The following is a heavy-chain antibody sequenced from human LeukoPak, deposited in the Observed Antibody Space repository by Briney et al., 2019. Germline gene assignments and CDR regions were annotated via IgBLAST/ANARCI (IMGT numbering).Heavy chain of an antibody. D-gene: IGHD2-21*01. V-gene: IGHV4-30-4*08. CDR1: GGSISSGDYY. J-gene: IGHJ3*02. Sequence: TSETLSLTCTVSGGSISSGDYYWSWIRQPPGKGLEWIGYIYYSGSTYYKASLQSRITISVDTSKNQFSLKLSSVTAADTAVYYCARELKPCRGDCYSGPFDIWGQGTMVTVSS. CDR3: ARELKPCRGDCYSGPFDI. CDR2: IYYSGST.